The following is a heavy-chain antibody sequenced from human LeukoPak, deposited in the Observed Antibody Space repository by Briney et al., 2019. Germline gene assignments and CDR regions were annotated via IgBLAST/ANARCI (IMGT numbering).Heavy chain of an antibody. CDR3: ARLDYGDYQYFDY. Sequence: ASVTVSCKASGYTFTSYGISWVRQAPGQGLEWMGWISAYNGNTNYAQKLQGRVTMTTHPSTSTAYMELRSLRSDDTAVYYCARLDYGDYQYFDYWGQGTLVTVSS. V-gene: IGHV1-18*01. CDR1: GYTFTSYG. CDR2: ISAYNGNT. J-gene: IGHJ4*02. D-gene: IGHD4-17*01.